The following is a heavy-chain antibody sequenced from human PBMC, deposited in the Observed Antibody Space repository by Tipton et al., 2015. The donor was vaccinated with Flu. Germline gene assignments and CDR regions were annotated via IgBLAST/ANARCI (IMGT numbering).Heavy chain of an antibody. CDR1: GGSISSYY. CDR3: ARGIVVVPAARVDWFDP. V-gene: IGHV4-59*08. Sequence: TLSLTCTVSGGSISSYYWSWIRQPPGKGLEWIGYIYYSGSTNYNPSLKSRVTISVDTSKNQFSLKLSSVTAADTAVYYCARGIVVVPAARVDWFDPWGQGTLVTVSS. CDR2: IYYSGST. D-gene: IGHD2-2*01. J-gene: IGHJ5*02.